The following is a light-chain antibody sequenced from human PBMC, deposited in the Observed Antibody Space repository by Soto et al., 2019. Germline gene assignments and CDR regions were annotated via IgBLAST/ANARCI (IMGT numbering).Light chain of an antibody. CDR3: QHYAGGSRIT. V-gene: IGKV3-20*01. J-gene: IGKJ5*01. CDR2: GAS. CDR1: QSLSSNS. Sequence: EVMLTQSPGTLSLSPGERATLTCRSSQSLSSNSLAWYRQKPGQAPRLLISGASSRATGIPDRFSGSGFGTDFTLTISRLEPEDFALYYCQHYAGGSRITFGQGRLLE.